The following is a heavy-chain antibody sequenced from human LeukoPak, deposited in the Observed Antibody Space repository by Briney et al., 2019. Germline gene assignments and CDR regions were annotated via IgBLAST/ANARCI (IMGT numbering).Heavy chain of an antibody. CDR2: INSDGSST. D-gene: IGHD5-24*01. J-gene: IGHJ4*02. Sequence: GGSLRLSCAASGFTFSSYWMHWVRQAPGKWLVWVSRINSDGSSTSYADSVKGRFTISGDNAKNTLYLQMNSLRAEDTAVYYCARDQEMATPGPFDYWGQGTLVTVSS. V-gene: IGHV3-74*01. CDR1: GFTFSSYW. CDR3: ARDQEMATPGPFDY.